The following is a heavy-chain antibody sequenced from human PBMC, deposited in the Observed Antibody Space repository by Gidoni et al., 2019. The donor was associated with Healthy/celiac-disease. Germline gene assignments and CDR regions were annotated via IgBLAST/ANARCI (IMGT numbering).Heavy chain of an antibody. CDR3: ARELRANDAFDI. Sequence: QLQLQESGPGLVKPSETLSLTCTVSGGSISSSSYYWGWIRQPPGKGLEWIGSIYYSGSTYYNPSLKSRVTISVDTSKNQFSLKLSSVTAADTAVYYCARELRANDAFDIWGQGTMVTVSS. V-gene: IGHV4-39*07. CDR1: GGSISSSSYY. D-gene: IGHD4-17*01. CDR2: IYYSGST. J-gene: IGHJ3*02.